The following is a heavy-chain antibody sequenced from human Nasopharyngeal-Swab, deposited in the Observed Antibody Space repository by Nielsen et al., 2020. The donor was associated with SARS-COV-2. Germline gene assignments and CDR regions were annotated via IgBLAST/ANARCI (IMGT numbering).Heavy chain of an antibody. CDR2: ISSSGITI. CDR3: ARPQCRGGGDCHYYFDY. D-gene: IGHD2-21*02. J-gene: IGHJ4*02. V-gene: IGHV3-11*01. CDR1: GFTFSDYY. Sequence: GESLKISCAASGFTFSDYYMSWIRQAPGKGLEWVSYISSSGITIYYADSVKGRSTISRDNAKNSQYLQMNSLRAEDTAVYYCARPQCRGGGDCHYYFDYWGQGTLVTVSS.